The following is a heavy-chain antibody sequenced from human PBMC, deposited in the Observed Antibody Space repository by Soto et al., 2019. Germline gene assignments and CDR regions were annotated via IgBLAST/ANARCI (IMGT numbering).Heavy chain of an antibody. CDR1: GYTFTGYY. CDR3: ARALMVGGPAAIQYWFDP. V-gene: IGHV1-2*02. CDR2: INPNSGGT. Sequence: ASVKVSCKASGYTFTGYYMHWVRQAPGQGLEWMGWINPNSGGTNYAQKFQGRVTMTRDTSISTAYMELSRLRSDDTAVYYCARALMVGGPAAIQYWFDPWGQGTMVTVCS. J-gene: IGHJ5*02. D-gene: IGHD2-2*02.